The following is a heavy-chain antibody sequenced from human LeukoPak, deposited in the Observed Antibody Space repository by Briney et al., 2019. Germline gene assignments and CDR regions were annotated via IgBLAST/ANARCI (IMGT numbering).Heavy chain of an antibody. V-gene: IGHV3-23*01. CDR2: ISGSGGST. Sequence: GGSLRLSCAASGFTFSSYGMSWVRQAPGKGLEWVSAISGSGGSTYYADSVKGRLTISRDNSKNTLYLQMNSLRAEDTAVYYCAKGRDYYGSGSGFDYWGQGTLVTVSS. J-gene: IGHJ4*02. CDR1: GFTFSSYG. D-gene: IGHD3-10*01. CDR3: AKGRDYYGSGSGFDY.